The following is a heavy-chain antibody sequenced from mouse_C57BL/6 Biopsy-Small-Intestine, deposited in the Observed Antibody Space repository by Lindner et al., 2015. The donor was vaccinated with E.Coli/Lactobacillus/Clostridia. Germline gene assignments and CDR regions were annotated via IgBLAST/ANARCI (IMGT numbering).Heavy chain of an antibody. D-gene: IGHD1-1*01. Sequence: SVKVSCKASGYTFISNDINWVRQATGQGLEWMGWMNPNSGNTGYTQKFQGRVTMTRDTSISTAYMELTSLTSEDTAVYYCARLGGRGYCSHTECQEIDYWGQGTLVTVSS. V-gene: IGHV1-81*01. CDR3: ARLGGRGYCSHTECQEIDY. J-gene: IGHJ4*01. CDR2: MNPNSGNT. CDR1: GYTFISND.